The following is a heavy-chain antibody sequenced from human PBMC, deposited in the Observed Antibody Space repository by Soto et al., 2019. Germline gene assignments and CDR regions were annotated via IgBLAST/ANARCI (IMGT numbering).Heavy chain of an antibody. V-gene: IGHV3-15*07. Sequence: GVTLRLSCAVAGFSFSNSWMNWFRQAPGKGQEWVGRIKSKTDGGTTDYAAPVKGRFTISRDDSKNTLYLQMSSLKTEDTAVYYCTTGFTRLAAFDIWGQGTMVTVPS. CDR1: GFSFSNSW. CDR3: TTGFTRLAAFDI. CDR2: IKSKTDGGTT. J-gene: IGHJ3*02. D-gene: IGHD6-6*01.